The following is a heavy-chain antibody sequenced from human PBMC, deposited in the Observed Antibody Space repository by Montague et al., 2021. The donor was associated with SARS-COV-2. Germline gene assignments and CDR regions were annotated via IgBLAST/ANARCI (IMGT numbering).Heavy chain of an antibody. CDR2: INHSGSS. J-gene: IGHJ6*02. V-gene: IGHV4-34*01. D-gene: IGHD2-15*01. CDR1: GGSFNDYY. CDR3: ARERLDCSGTSCYTNGLDV. Sequence: SETLSLTCAVYGGSFNDYYWTWIRQPPGKGLEWIGEINHSGSSNYNPSLKNRVSISVDKSKNQFSLKLSSVTAADTAIYYCARERLDCSGTSCYTNGLDVWGQGTMVTVSS.